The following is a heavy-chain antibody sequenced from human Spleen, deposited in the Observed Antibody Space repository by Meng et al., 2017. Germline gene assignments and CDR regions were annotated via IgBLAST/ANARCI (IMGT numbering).Heavy chain of an antibody. D-gene: IGHD4-11*01. CDR2: INHSGST. CDR3: ARGPTTMAHDFNY. Sequence: QVPLQQWGEGLLQPSETLSLTCVVSGGSFSDYYWSWIRQPPGKGLEWIGEINHSGSTNYNPSLESRATISVDTSQNNLSLKLSSVTAADSAVYYCARGPTTMAHDFNYWGQGTLVTVSS. CDR1: GGSFSDYY. J-gene: IGHJ4*02. V-gene: IGHV4-34*01.